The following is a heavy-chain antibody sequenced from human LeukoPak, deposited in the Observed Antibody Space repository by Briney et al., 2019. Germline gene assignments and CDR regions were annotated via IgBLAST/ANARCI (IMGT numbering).Heavy chain of an antibody. D-gene: IGHD5-18*01. CDR1: GFTFSSYS. J-gene: IGHJ4*02. CDR2: ISSSSSTI. CDR3: ASLGGGYSYGLFDY. V-gene: IGHV3-48*01. Sequence: GGSLRLSCAASGFTFSSYSMNWVREAPGKGLEWVSYISSSSSTIYCADSVKGRFTISRDNAKNSLYLQMNSLRAEDTAVYYCASLGGGYSYGLFDYWGQGTLVTVSS.